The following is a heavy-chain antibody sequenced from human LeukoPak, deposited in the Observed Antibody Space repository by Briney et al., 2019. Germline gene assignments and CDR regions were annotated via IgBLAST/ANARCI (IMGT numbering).Heavy chain of an antibody. CDR1: GFTFSSYA. Sequence: GGSLRLSCAASGFTFSSYAMSWVRQAPGEGLEWVSAISGSGGSTYYADSVKGRFTISRDNSKNTLYLQMNSLRAEDTAVYYCAKDAGSGSYRYYYGMDVWGQGTTVTVSS. CDR2: ISGSGGST. V-gene: IGHV3-23*01. D-gene: IGHD3-10*01. CDR3: AKDAGSGSYRYYYGMDV. J-gene: IGHJ6*02.